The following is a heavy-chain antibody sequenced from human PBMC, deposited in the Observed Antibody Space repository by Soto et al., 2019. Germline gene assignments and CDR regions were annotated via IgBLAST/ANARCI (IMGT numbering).Heavy chain of an antibody. CDR3: ARDLRDYYDSSGYYAAYFDY. Sequence: QVQLQESGPGLVKPSQTLSLTCTVSGGSISSGGYYWSWIRQHPVKGLEWIGYVYYSGSTYYNPSLKSRVTISVDTSKNQFSLKLSSVTAADTAVYYCARDLRDYYDSSGYYAAYFDYWGQGTLVTVSS. CDR1: GGSISSGGYY. V-gene: IGHV4-31*03. CDR2: VYYSGST. D-gene: IGHD3-22*01. J-gene: IGHJ4*02.